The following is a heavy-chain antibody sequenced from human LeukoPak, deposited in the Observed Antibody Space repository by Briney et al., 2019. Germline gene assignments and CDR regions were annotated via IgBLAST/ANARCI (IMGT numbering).Heavy chain of an antibody. CDR1: GFTFSDYY. J-gene: IGHJ3*02. CDR3: ARAYANGAFDI. Sequence: GGSLRLSCAASGFTFSDYYMSWIRQAPGKGLEWVSYISSSGSTIYYADSVKGRFTMSRDNAKNSLYLQMNSLRAEDTAVYYCARAYANGAFDIWGQGTMVTVSS. CDR2: ISSSGSTI. D-gene: IGHD2-8*01. V-gene: IGHV3-11*04.